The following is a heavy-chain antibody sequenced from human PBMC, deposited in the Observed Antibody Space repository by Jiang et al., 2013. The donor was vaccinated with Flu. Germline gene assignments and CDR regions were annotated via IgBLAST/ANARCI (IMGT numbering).Heavy chain of an antibody. CDR3: ARDLAGAYYDFWSGATPHSDLHAFDI. D-gene: IGHD3-3*01. V-gene: IGHV4-39*07. J-gene: IGHJ3*02. CDR2: T. Sequence: TYYNPSLKSRVTISVDTSKNQFSLKLSSVTAADTAVYYCARDLAGAYYDFWSGATPHSDLHAFDIWGQGTMVTVSS.